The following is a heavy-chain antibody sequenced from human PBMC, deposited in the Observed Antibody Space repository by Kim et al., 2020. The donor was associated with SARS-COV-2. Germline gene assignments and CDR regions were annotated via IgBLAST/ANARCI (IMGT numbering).Heavy chain of an antibody. Sequence: GGSLRLSCAASGFTFSSYAMSWVRQAPGKGLEWVSAISGSGGSTYYADSVKGRFTISRDNSKNTLYLQMNSLRAEDTAVYYCAKSTMIVVVIGHAFDIWGQGTMVTVSS. CDR2: ISGSGGST. CDR3: AKSTMIVVVIGHAFDI. V-gene: IGHV3-23*01. J-gene: IGHJ3*02. CDR1: GFTFSSYA. D-gene: IGHD3-22*01.